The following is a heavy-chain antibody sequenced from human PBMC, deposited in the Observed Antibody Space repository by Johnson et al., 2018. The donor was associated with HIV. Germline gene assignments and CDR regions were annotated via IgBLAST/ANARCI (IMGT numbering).Heavy chain of an antibody. J-gene: IGHJ3*02. CDR2: ISYDGSTK. Sequence: QVRLVESGGGLVQPGGSLRLSCAASGFTFSTYAIHWVRQAPGKGLEWVAIISYDGSTKYYADSVKGRFTISRDNSKNSLYLQMNTLRAEDTAVYYCARDRFPYYDFWSGYYRGAFDIWGQGTMVTVSS. CDR1: GFTFSTYA. V-gene: IGHV3-30-3*01. CDR3: ARDRFPYYDFWSGYYRGAFDI. D-gene: IGHD3-3*01.